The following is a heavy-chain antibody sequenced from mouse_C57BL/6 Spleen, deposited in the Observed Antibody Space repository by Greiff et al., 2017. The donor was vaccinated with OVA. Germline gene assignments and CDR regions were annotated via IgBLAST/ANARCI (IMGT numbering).Heavy chain of an antibody. D-gene: IGHD2-3*01. CDR3: ARDYGYYRAMDY. CDR2: ISDGGSYT. Sequence: EVKLMESGGGLVKPGGSLKLSCAASGFTFSSYAMSWVRQTPEKRLEWVATISDGGSYTYYPDNVKGRFTISRDNAKNNLYLQMSHLKSEDTAMYYCARDYGYYRAMDYWGQGTSVTVSS. V-gene: IGHV5-4*01. CDR1: GFTFSSYA. J-gene: IGHJ4*01.